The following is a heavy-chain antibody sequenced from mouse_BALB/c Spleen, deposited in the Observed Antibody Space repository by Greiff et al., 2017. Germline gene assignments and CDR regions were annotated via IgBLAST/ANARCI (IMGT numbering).Heavy chain of an antibody. CDR3: AREGTTVVRYFDY. CDR1: GFSLTSYG. J-gene: IGHJ2*01. D-gene: IGHD1-1*01. Sequence: QVQLQQSGPGLVAPSQSLSITCTVSGFSLTSYGVHWVRQPPGKGLEWLGVIWAGGSTNYNSALMSRLSISKDNSKSQVFLKMNSLQTDDTAMYYCAREGTTVVRYFDYWGQGTTLTVSS. CDR2: IWAGGST. V-gene: IGHV2-9*02.